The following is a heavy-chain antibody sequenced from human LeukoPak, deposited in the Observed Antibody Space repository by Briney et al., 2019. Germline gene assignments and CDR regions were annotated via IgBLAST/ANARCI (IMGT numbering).Heavy chain of an antibody. V-gene: IGHV4-39*07. CDR1: GGYISSSSYY. CDR2: IYYSGST. D-gene: IGHD3-22*01. J-gene: IGHJ4*02. Sequence: PSETLSLTCTVSGGYISSSSYYWGWIRQPPGKGLEWIGSIYYSGSTYYNPSLKSRVTISVDTSKNQFSLKLSSVTAADTAVYYCASGDDYYDSSGYYYGDYWGQGTLVTVSS. CDR3: ASGDDYYDSSGYYYGDY.